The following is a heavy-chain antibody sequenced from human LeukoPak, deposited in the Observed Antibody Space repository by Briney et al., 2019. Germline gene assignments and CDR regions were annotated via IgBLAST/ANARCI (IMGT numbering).Heavy chain of an antibody. CDR1: GFTFSSYE. J-gene: IGHJ6*02. D-gene: IGHD3-10*01. CDR3: ARDRMVRGVRGRDYYYYGMDV. Sequence: PGGSLRLSCAASGFTFSSYEMNWVRQAPGKGLEWVSYISSSGSTIYYADSVKGRFTISRDNAKNSLYLQMNSLRAEDTAVYYCARDRMVRGVRGRDYYYYGMDVWGQGTTVTVSS. CDR2: ISSSGSTI. V-gene: IGHV3-48*03.